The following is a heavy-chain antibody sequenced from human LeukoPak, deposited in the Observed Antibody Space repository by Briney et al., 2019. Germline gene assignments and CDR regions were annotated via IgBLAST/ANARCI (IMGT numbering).Heavy chain of an antibody. V-gene: IGHV1-24*01. Sequence: ASVKVSCKVSGYTPTELSMHWVRQAPGKGLEWMGGFDPEDGKTMFAQKFQGRVTMTEDTSTDTAYMELSSLRSEDTAVYYCARVKGQFYGSGDDAFDIWGQGTMVTVSS. CDR3: ARVKGQFYGSGDDAFDI. CDR1: GYTPTELS. J-gene: IGHJ3*02. CDR2: FDPEDGKT. D-gene: IGHD3-10*01.